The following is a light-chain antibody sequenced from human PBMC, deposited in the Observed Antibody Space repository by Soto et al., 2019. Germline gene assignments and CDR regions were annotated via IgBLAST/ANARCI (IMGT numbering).Light chain of an antibody. CDR3: QQHGSSQT. CDR2: GAS. J-gene: IGKJ4*02. CDR1: QSVSSTY. Sequence: EIVLTQSPGTLSLSPGERAPLSCRASQSVSSTYLAWYQQKPGQAPRPLIYGASSRATGIPDRFSGSGSGTDFTLTISRLEPEDFAVYYCQQHGSSQTFGGGTKVEIK. V-gene: IGKV3-20*01.